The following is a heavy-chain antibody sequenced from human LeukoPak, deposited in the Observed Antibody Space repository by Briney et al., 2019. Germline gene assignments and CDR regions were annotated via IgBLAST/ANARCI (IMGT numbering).Heavy chain of an antibody. J-gene: IGHJ4*02. V-gene: IGHV3-21*01. CDR2: ISSSSSYI. CDR1: GFTFSSYS. D-gene: IGHD6-19*01. CDR3: ARYINAVDF. Sequence: PGGSLRLSCAASGFTFSSYSMNWVRQAPGKGLEWVSSISSSSSYIYYAVSVKGRFTISRDNAKNSLYLQINSLRAEDTAVYYCARYINAVDFWGQGTLVTVSS.